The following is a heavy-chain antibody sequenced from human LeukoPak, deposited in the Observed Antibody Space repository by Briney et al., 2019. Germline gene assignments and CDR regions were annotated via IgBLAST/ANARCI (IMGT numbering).Heavy chain of an antibody. V-gene: IGHV4-4*03. CDR3: AREGGPYRPLDY. J-gene: IGHJ4*02. CDR2: VHLSGRT. CDR1: GGSISTTNW. Sequence: PPGTLSLTCGVSGGSISTTNWWTWVRQPPGEGLEWIGEVHLSGRTHYNPSLESRVTMSVDMSENHISLRLTSVTAADTAVYYCAREGGPYRPLDYSGQGTLVTVSS.